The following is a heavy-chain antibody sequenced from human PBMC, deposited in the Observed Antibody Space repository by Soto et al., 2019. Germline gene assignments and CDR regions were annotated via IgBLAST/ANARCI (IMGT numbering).Heavy chain of an antibody. D-gene: IGHD3-22*01. CDR1: GGSISSSNW. V-gene: IGHV4-4*02. CDR2: IYHSGST. Sequence: PSETLSLTCAVSGGSISSSNWWSWVRQPPGKGLEWIGEIYHSGSTNYNPSLKSRVTISVDKSKNQFSLKLSSVTAADTAVYYCATADYYDSSGYLSWGQGTLVTVSS. CDR3: ATADYYDSSGYLS. J-gene: IGHJ4*02.